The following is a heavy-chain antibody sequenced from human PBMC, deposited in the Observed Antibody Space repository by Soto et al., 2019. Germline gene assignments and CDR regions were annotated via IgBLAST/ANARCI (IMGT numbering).Heavy chain of an antibody. CDR1: GGTFSSYA. CDR2: IIPIFGTA. D-gene: IGHD2-21*02. V-gene: IGHV1-69*01. J-gene: IGHJ4*02. Sequence: QVQLVQSGAEVKKPGSSVNVSCKASGGTFSSYAISWVRQAPGQGLEWMGGIIPIFGTANYAQKFQGRVTITADESTSTAYVEVSSLRSGDTAVYYCTRVAYCGGDCDSGYFDYWGQGTLVTVSS. CDR3: TRVAYCGGDCDSGYFDY.